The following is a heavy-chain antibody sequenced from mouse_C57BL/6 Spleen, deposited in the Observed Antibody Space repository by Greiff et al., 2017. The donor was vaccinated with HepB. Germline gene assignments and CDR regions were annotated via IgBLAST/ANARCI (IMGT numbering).Heavy chain of an antibody. CDR2: IDPEDGDT. V-gene: IGHV14-1*01. J-gene: IGHJ3*01. D-gene: IGHD1-1*01. CDR1: GFNIKDYY. Sequence: VQLQQSGAELVRPGASVKLSCTATGFNIKDYYMHWVKQRPEQGLEWIGRIDPEDGDTEYAPKFKGKATMTADTSSNTAYLQISSLTSEDTAVYYCTGVLHYYGSSPFAYWGQGALVTVSA. CDR3: TGVLHYYGSSPFAY.